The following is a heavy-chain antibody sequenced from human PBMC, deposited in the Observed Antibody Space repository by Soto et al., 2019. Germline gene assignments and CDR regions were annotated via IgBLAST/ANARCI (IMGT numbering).Heavy chain of an antibody. Sequence: SVKVSCKASGGTFSSFGISWVRQAPGQGLEWMGGIIPVFGRPNYAQRFRGRLTITADESTNTSYMELIDLTSEDTAVYYCAREASGYDFWGQGTQVTVSS. J-gene: IGHJ1*01. CDR1: GGTFSSFG. V-gene: IGHV1-69*13. D-gene: IGHD5-12*01. CDR3: AREASGYDF. CDR2: IIPVFGRP.